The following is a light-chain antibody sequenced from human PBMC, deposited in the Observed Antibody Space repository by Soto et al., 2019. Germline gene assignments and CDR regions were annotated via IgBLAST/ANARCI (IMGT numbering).Light chain of an antibody. CDR1: QSIGTY. Sequence: DIQMTQSRSSLSASVGDRVTITCRASQSIGTYLNWYQQTPGTAPKLLIYTASSLQSGVPSRFSGSGSGTDFTLSISSLQPEDFATYYCQPSYSSPRPFGHGTKVQI. J-gene: IGKJ2*01. CDR3: QPSYSSPRP. CDR2: TAS. V-gene: IGKV1-39*01.